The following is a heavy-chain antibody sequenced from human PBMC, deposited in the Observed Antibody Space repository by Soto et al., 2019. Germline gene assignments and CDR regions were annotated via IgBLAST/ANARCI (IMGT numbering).Heavy chain of an antibody. Sequence: AASVKVSCKASGYTFTSYAMHWVRQAPGQRLEWMGWINAGNGNTKYPQKFQGRVTITRDTSASTAYMELSSLRSEDTAVYYCARTSGTMVRGADPYDYWGQGTLVTVSS. CDR3: ARTSGTMVRGADPYDY. J-gene: IGHJ4*02. CDR1: GYTFTSYA. CDR2: INAGNGNT. D-gene: IGHD3-10*01. V-gene: IGHV1-3*01.